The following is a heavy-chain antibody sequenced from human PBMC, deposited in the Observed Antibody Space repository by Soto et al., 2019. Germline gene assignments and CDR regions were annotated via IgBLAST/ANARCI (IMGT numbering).Heavy chain of an antibody. CDR2: IWYDGSNK. CDR3: AREGSHDYGDYVLFTFDY. D-gene: IGHD4-17*01. J-gene: IGHJ4*02. V-gene: IGHV3-33*01. Sequence: QVQLVESGGGVVQPGRSLRLSCAASGFTFSSYGMHWVRQAPGKGLEWVAVIWYDGSNKYYADSVKGRFTISRDNSKTTLYLQRNSLRAEDTAVYYCAREGSHDYGDYVLFTFDYWGQGTLVTVSS. CDR1: GFTFSSYG.